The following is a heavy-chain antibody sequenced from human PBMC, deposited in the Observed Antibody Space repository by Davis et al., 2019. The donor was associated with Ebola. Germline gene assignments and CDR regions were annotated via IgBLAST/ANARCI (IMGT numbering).Heavy chain of an antibody. V-gene: IGHV3-48*03. J-gene: IGHJ4*02. D-gene: IGHD6-19*01. CDR3: ARPPGIAVAGTMGY. CDR2: ISSSGSTI. CDR1: GFTFSSYE. Sequence: GESLKISCAASGFTFSSYEMNWVRQAPGKGLEWVSYISSSGSTIYYADSVKGRFTISRDNAKNSLYLQMNSLRAEDTAVYYCARPPGIAVAGTMGYWGQGTLVTVSS.